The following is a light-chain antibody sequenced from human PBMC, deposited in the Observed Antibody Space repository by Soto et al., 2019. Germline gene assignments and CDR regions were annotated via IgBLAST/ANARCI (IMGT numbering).Light chain of an antibody. J-gene: IGKJ1*01. CDR2: DAS. CDR3: QQRSNWPPWT. Sequence: EIVLTQSPATLSLSPGERATLSCRASQRVSSYLAWYQQKPGQAPRLLIYDASNRATGIPARFSGSGSGTDFTLTISTLEPEDFALYYCQQRSNWPPWTFGQGTKVEIK. CDR1: QRVSSY. V-gene: IGKV3-11*01.